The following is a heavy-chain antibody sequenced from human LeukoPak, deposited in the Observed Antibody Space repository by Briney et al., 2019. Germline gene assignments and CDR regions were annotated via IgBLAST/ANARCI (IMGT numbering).Heavy chain of an antibody. CDR3: ARHLPYSSGWDPEDY. J-gene: IGHJ4*02. CDR1: GYTFTGYY. V-gene: IGHV1-2*02. D-gene: IGHD6-19*01. Sequence: ASVKVSCKASGYTFTGYYMHWVRQAPGQGFEWMGWINPNSGGTNYAQKFQGRVTMTRDTSISTAYMELSRLRSDDTAVYYCARHLPYSSGWDPEDYWGQGTLVTVSS. CDR2: INPNSGGT.